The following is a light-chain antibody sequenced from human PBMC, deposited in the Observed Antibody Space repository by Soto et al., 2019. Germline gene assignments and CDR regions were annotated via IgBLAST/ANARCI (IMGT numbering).Light chain of an antibody. CDR3: QHYCSSPLYT. CDR2: GAS. CDR1: QSVSGTY. Sequence: EIVLTQSPGTLSLSPGERATLSCRASQSVSGTYLAWYQQKPGQAPRLLIYGASSRATGIPDRFSGSGSGTDFTLTIIRLAPEDFAVYYCQHYCSSPLYTFGQGTKLEIK. V-gene: IGKV3-20*01. J-gene: IGKJ2*01.